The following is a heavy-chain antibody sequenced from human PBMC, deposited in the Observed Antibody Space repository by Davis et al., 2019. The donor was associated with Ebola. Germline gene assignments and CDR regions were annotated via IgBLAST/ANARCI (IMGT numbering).Heavy chain of an antibody. CDR2: INSDGSNT. CDR1: GFAFSSYW. D-gene: IGHD4-23*01. J-gene: IGHJ4*02. Sequence: GESLKISCAASGFAFSSYWMHWVRQVPGKGLVWVSRINSDGSNTVYADSVKGRFTISRDNAKNTLYLEMNSLRGEDTAVYYCASSYGGKLARAVWGLDYWGQGTLVTVSS. V-gene: IGHV3-74*01. CDR3: ASSYGGKLARAVWGLDY.